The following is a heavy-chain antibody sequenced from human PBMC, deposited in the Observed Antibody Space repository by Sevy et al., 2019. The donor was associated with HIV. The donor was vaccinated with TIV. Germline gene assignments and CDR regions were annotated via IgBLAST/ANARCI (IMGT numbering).Heavy chain of an antibody. CDR1: GFTFSSYA. J-gene: IGHJ3*02. D-gene: IGHD2-15*01. Sequence: GGSLRLSCAASGFTFSSYAMHWVRQAPGKGLEWVAVISYDGSNKYYADSVKGRFTISRDNSKNTLYLKMNSLRAEDTAVYYCAREGDIEEDVSAFDIWGQGTMVTVSS. V-gene: IGHV3-30-3*01. CDR3: AREGDIEEDVSAFDI. CDR2: ISYDGSNK.